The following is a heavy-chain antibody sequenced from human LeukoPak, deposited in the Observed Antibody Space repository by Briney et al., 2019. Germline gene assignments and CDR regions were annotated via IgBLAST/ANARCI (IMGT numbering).Heavy chain of an antibody. CDR3: ARGFDYYGSGSYYRDPYYFDY. V-gene: IGHV3-48*03. D-gene: IGHD3-10*01. CDR2: ISSSGSTI. J-gene: IGHJ4*02. CDR1: GFTFSSYW. Sequence: PGRSLRLSCAASGFTFSSYWMSWVRQSPGKGLEWVSYISSSGSTIYYADSVKGRFTISRDNAKNSLYLQMNSLRAEDTAVYYCARGFDYYGSGSYYRDPYYFDYWGQGTLVTVSS.